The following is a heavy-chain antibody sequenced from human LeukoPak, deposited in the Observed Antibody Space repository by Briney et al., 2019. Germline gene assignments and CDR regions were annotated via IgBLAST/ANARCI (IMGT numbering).Heavy chain of an antibody. V-gene: IGHV4-59*01. CDR3: ARKRTGDQGYYFDY. D-gene: IGHD1-1*01. Sequence: SETLSLTCTVSGGSISSYYWSWIRQPPGEGLEWIGYIYYSGSTNYNPSLKTRVTISVDTSKNQFSLKVSSVTAADTAVYYCARKRTGDQGYYFDYWGQGTLVTVSS. J-gene: IGHJ4*02. CDR2: IYYSGST. CDR1: GGSISSYY.